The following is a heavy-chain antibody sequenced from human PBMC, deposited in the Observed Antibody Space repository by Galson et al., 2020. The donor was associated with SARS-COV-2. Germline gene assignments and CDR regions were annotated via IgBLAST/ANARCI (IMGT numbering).Heavy chain of an antibody. D-gene: IGHD5-12*01. CDR2: IYPGDSDT. CDR1: GYSFTNSW. CDR3: ARGRDGYRSPFDY. Sequence: PGGSLRLSCKGSGYSFTNSWIAWVRQMPGKGLEWMGNIYPGDSDTRYSPSFQGQVTISADKSINTAYLQWSSLKASDTAIYYCARGRDGYRSPFDYWGQGSLVTVSS. J-gene: IGHJ4*02. V-gene: IGHV5-51*01.